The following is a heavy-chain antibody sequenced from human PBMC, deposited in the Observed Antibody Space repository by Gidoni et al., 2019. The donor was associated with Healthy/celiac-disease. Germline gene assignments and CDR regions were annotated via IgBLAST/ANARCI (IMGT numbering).Heavy chain of an antibody. CDR2: IKSKTDGGTT. CDR1: GFTFSHAG. CDR3: IKTYGDCHL. J-gene: IGHJ4*02. D-gene: IGHD2-21*02. V-gene: IGHV3-15*01. Sequence: EVQMVGSVGGLLKPRGFLSLSCAASGFTFSHAGRSWVRQAPGKGLEWVGRIKSKTDGGTTDYAAPVKGRFTISRDDSKNTLYLQMNRLKTEDTAVYYGIKTYGDCHLWGEGTWVSVSS.